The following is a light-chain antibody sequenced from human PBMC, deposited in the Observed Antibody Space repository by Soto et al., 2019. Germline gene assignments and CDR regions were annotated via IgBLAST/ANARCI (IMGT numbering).Light chain of an antibody. J-gene: IGLJ2*01. CDR3: SSFAGGGNPVL. V-gene: IGLV2-8*01. CDR1: SSDVGGYNY. Sequence: QSVLTQPPSASGSLGQSVTISCTGTSSDVGGYNYVSWHQQHPGKAPKLMIYDVTKRPSGVPDRFSGSKSGNTASLTVSGLQAEDEADYYCSSFAGGGNPVLFGGGTKLTVL. CDR2: DVT.